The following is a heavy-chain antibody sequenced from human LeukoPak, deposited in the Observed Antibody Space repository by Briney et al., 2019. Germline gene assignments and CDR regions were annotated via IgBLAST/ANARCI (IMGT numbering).Heavy chain of an antibody. CDR1: GGTFSSSV. D-gene: IGHD3-10*01. CDR2: IIPVLNIT. J-gene: IGHJ4*02. CDR3: ARGRSDYYLDS. V-gene: IGHV1-69*04. Sequence: SVKVSCKTSGGTFSSSVITWVRQAPGQGLEWMGRIIPVLNITTYAQKFQGSVTITADTSTSTVYMELSSLRSEETAVYYCARGRSDYYLDSWGQGTLVTVSS.